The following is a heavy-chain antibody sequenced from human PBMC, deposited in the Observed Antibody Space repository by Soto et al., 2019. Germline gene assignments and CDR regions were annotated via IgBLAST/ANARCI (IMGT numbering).Heavy chain of an antibody. V-gene: IGHV3-23*01. CDR3: ARHGYNYGGGYFDY. CDR1: GFTFSSYA. J-gene: IGHJ4*02. CDR2: ISGSGGST. D-gene: IGHD5-18*01. Sequence: GGSLRLSCAASGFTFSSYAMSWVRQAPGKGLEWVSAISGSGGSTYYADSVKGRFTISRDNSKNTLYLQMNSLRAEDTAVYYYARHGYNYGGGYFDYWGQGTLVTVSS.